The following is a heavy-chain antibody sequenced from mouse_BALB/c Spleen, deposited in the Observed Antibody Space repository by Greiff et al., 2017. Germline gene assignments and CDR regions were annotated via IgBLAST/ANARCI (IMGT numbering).Heavy chain of an antibody. J-gene: IGHJ1*01. D-gene: IGHD2-3*01. CDR2: ISSGSSTI. CDR3: ARDDYWYFDV. Sequence: EVKLMESGGGLVQPGGSRKLSCAASGFTFSSFGMHSVRQAPEKGLEWVAYISSGSSTIYYADTVKGRFTISRDNPKNTLFLQMTSLRSEDTAMYYCARDDYWYFDVWGAGTTVTVSS. CDR1: GFTFSSFG. V-gene: IGHV5-17*02.